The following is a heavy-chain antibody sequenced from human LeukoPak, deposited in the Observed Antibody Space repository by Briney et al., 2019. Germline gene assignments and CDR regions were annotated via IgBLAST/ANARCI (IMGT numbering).Heavy chain of an antibody. CDR1: GYTFTGYY. CDR2: INPNSGGT. CDR3: ARSGVRGDYYGMDV. D-gene: IGHD3-10*01. Sequence: ASVKVSCKASGYTFTGYYMHWVRQAPGQGLEWRGWINPNSGGTNYAQKFQGRVTMTRDTSISTAYMELSRLRSDDTAVYYCARSGVRGDYYGMDVWGQGTTVTVSS. V-gene: IGHV1-2*02. J-gene: IGHJ6*02.